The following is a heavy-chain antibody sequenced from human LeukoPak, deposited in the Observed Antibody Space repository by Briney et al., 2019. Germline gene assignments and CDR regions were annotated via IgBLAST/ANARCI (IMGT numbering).Heavy chain of an antibody. CDR1: GFTFSDYY. CDR3: ASEDMFSRPPAI. V-gene: IGHV3-11*01. CDR2: ISSSGSTI. D-gene: IGHD2-15*01. J-gene: IGHJ3*02. Sequence: GGSLRLSCAASGFTFSDYYMSWIRQAPGKGLEWVSYISSSGSTIYYADSVKGRFTISRDNAKNSLYLQMNSLRAEDTAVYYCASEDMFSRPPAIWGQGTMATVSS.